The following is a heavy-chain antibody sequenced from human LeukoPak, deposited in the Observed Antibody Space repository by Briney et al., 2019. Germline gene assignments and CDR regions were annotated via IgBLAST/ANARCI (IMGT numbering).Heavy chain of an antibody. J-gene: IGHJ3*02. CDR2: IYSDGST. D-gene: IGHD1-26*01. CDR1: GFTVSRKY. CDR3: ARELREHGVFDI. Sequence: GGSLRLSCAASGFTVSRKYMSWVRQAPGKGLEWVSEIYSDGSTYYAASVKGRFSISRDSPKNTVHLQMNSLRAEDTAVYYCARELREHGVFDIWGQGTMVTVSS. V-gene: IGHV3-53*01.